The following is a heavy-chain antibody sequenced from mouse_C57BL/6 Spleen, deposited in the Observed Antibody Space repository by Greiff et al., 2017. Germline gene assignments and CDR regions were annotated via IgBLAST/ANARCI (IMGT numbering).Heavy chain of an antibody. J-gene: IGHJ4*01. D-gene: IGHD1-1*01. CDR1: GYTFTDHT. CDR3: ARGIHYYGSSYAMDY. Sequence: VQLQQSDAELVKPGASVKISCKVSGYTFTDHTIHWMKQRPEQGLEWIGYIYPRDVSTKYNEKFKGKATLTADKSSSTAYMQLNSLASEDSAVYFCARGIHYYGSSYAMDYWGQGTSVTVSS. V-gene: IGHV1-78*01. CDR2: IYPRDVST.